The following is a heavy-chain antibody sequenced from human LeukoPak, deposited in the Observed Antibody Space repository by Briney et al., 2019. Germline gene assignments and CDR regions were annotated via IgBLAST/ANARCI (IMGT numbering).Heavy chain of an antibody. CDR2: IKQDGSEK. CDR3: ARLYTGFDY. D-gene: IGHD2-8*01. Sequence: GGSLRLSCAASGIIITSYWMSWVRQTPGKGLEWVANIKQDGSEKNYVDSVKGRFTIFRDNARNSLYLQMNSLRAEDTAVYYCARLYTGFDYWGQGTLVTVSS. CDR1: GIIITSYW. V-gene: IGHV3-7*01. J-gene: IGHJ4*02.